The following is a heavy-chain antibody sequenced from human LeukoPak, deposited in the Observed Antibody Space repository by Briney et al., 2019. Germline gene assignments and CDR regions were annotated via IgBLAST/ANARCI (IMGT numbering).Heavy chain of an antibody. CDR2: INYSGST. J-gene: IGHJ6*02. Sequence: PSETLSLTCSVSGGSISSNYWSWIRQPPGKGLEWIGYINYSGSTNYNPSLKSRVTISVDTSKNQFSLKLSSVTAADTAVYYCARAQLNLLVDFGMDVWGQGTTVTVSS. CDR3: ARAQLNLLVDFGMDV. V-gene: IGHV4-59*01. D-gene: IGHD1-1*01. CDR1: GGSISSNY.